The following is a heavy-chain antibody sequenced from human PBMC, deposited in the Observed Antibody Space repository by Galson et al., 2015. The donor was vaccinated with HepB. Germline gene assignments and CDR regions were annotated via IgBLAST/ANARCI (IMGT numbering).Heavy chain of an antibody. J-gene: IGHJ6*02. Sequence: SLRLSCAASGFTFDDYAMRWVRQAPGKGLEWVSGISWNSGSIGYADSVKGRFTISRDNAKNSLYLQMNSLRAEDTALYYCAKDKQPAVTTHYSSGMDVWGQGTTVTVSS. CDR2: ISWNSGSI. D-gene: IGHD4-17*01. V-gene: IGHV3-9*01. CDR1: GFTFDDYA. CDR3: AKDKQPAVTTHYSSGMDV.